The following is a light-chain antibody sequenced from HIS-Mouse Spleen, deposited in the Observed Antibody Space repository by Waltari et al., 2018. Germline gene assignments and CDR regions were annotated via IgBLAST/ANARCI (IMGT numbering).Light chain of an antibody. Sequence: SYELTQPPSASVSPGQTARITCSGDALPKKYTYWYQQKSGQAPVLVIYEDSKRPSGIPERFSGSSLGTMATLTISGAQVEDEADYYCYSTDSSGNHRVFGGGTKLTVL. CDR1: ALPKKY. CDR2: EDS. J-gene: IGLJ2*01. V-gene: IGLV3-10*01. CDR3: YSTDSSGNHRV.